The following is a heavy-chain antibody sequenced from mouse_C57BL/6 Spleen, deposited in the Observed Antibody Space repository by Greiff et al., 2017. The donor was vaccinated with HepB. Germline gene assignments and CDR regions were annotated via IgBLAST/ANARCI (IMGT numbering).Heavy chain of an antibody. Sequence: VQLQQSGAELVKPGASVKVSCKASGYTFTSYWMHWVKQRPGQGLEWIGRIHPSDSDTNYNQKFKGKATLTVDKSSSTAYMQLSSRTSEDSAVYYCSTPLTTVVATEARDYWSQGASVTVSS. V-gene: IGHV1-74*01. CDR1: GYTFTSYW. CDR2: IHPSDSDT. D-gene: IGHD1-1*01. J-gene: IGHJ4*01. CDR3: STPLTTVVATEARDY.